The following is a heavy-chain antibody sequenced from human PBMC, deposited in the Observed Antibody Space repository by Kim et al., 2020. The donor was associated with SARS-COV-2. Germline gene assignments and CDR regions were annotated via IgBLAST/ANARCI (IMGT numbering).Heavy chain of an antibody. CDR3: AKAPFVAVAGEGYYFDY. CDR2: ISGSGGST. CDR1: GFTFSSYA. Sequence: GGSLRLSCAASGFTFSSYAMSWVRQAPGKGLEWVSAISGSGGSTYYADSVKGRFTISRDNSKNTLYLQMNSLRAEDTAVYYCAKAPFVAVAGEGYYFDYWGQGTLVTVSS. J-gene: IGHJ4*02. V-gene: IGHV3-23*01. D-gene: IGHD6-19*01.